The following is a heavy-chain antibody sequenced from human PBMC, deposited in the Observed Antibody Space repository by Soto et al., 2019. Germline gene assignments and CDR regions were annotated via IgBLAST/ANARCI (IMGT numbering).Heavy chain of an antibody. J-gene: IGHJ6*02. CDR1: GFSLSTSGMC. CDR2: IDWDDDK. Sequence: SGPTLVNPTQTLTLTCTFSGFSLSTSGMCVSWIRQPPGKALEWLAPIDWDDDKYYSTSLKTRLTISKDTSKNQVVLTMTNMDPVDTATYYCARTRVYSSGYYYYGMDVWGQGTTVTVSS. D-gene: IGHD6-19*01. V-gene: IGHV2-70*01. CDR3: ARTRVYSSGYYYYGMDV.